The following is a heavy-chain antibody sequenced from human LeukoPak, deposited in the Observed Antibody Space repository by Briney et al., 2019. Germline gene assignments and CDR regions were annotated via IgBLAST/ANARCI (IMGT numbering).Heavy chain of an antibody. D-gene: IGHD3-10*01. CDR3: ARGWFGDQKTATNWFDP. J-gene: IGHJ5*02. CDR2: IYHSGST. Sequence: SETLSLTCAVSGGSISSSNWWSWVRKPPGKGLEWIGEIYHSGSTNYNPSLKSRVTISVDKSKNQFSLKLSSVTAADTAVYYCARGWFGDQKTATNWFDPWGQGTLVTVSS. V-gene: IGHV4-4*02. CDR1: GGSISSSNW.